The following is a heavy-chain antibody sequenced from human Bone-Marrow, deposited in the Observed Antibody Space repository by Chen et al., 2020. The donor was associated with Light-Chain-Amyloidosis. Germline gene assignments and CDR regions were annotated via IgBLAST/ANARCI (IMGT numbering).Heavy chain of an antibody. V-gene: IGHV3-73*02. CDR3: TSASMVRGGAFDI. J-gene: IGHJ3*02. CDR1: GFTFSGSA. D-gene: IGHD3-10*01. CDR2: IRSKANSYAT. Sequence: EVQLVESGGGLVQPGGSLKLSCAASGFTFSGSAMHWVRQASGKGLEWVGRIRSKANSYATAYAASVKGRFTISRDDSKNTAYLQMNSLKTEDTAVYYCTSASMVRGGAFDIWGQGTMVTVSS.